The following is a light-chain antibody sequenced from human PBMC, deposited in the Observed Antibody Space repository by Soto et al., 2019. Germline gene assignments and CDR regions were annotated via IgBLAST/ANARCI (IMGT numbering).Light chain of an antibody. CDR2: GTS. CDR3: QQYGTSALT. J-gene: IGKJ4*01. V-gene: IGKV3-20*01. CDR1: QSVSSSY. Sequence: IVLMQSPATPSLSPGERATLSCRPSQSVSSSYLVWYQQRPGQPPRLLIYGTSTRAAGISDRFSGSGSGTDFTLTIYRLEPGDSAVYYCQQYGTSALTFGGGTKV.